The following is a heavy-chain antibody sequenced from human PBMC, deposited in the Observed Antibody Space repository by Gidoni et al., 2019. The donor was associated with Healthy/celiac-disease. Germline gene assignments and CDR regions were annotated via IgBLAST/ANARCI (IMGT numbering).Heavy chain of an antibody. D-gene: IGHD2-2*01. Sequence: QVQLQESGPGLVKPSQTLSLTCTVSGGSISSGGYYWSWIRQHPGKGLEWIGYIYYSGSTYYNPSLKSRVTITVDTSKNQFSLKLSSVTAADTAVYYCARGRDIVVVPAAPQGMDVWGQGTTVTVSS. CDR2: IYYSGST. J-gene: IGHJ6*02. CDR1: GGSISSGGYY. CDR3: ARGRDIVVVPAAPQGMDV. V-gene: IGHV4-31*03.